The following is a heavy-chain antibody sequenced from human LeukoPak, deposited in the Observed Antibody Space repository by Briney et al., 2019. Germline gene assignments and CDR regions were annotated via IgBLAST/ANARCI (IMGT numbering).Heavy chain of an antibody. D-gene: IGHD1-26*01. CDR3: ARDTRTFDY. V-gene: IGHV3-7*01. Sequence: GGSLRLSCAASGFTFSSYRMNWVRQAPGKGLEWVANIKQDGSEKYYVDSVKGRLTIFRDNAKNSLFLQMNSLRAEDTAVYYCARDTRTFDYWGQGTLVTVSS. CDR1: GFTFSSYR. CDR2: IKQDGSEK. J-gene: IGHJ4*02.